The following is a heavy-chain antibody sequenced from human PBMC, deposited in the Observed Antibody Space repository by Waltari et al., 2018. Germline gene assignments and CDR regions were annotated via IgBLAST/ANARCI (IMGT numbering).Heavy chain of an antibody. V-gene: IGHV4-4*02. CDR3: ARKNTLFGVVIIRDAFDI. D-gene: IGHD3-3*01. J-gene: IGHJ3*02. CDR2: IYHSGST. CDR1: GGSISSSNW. Sequence: QVQLQESGPGLVKPSGTLSLTCAVSGGSISSSNWWSWVRQPPGKGLEWIGEIYHSGSTKYNSYLKIRVTISVDKSKNQFSLKLSSVTAAETAVYYCARKNTLFGVVIIRDAFDIWGQGTMVTVSS.